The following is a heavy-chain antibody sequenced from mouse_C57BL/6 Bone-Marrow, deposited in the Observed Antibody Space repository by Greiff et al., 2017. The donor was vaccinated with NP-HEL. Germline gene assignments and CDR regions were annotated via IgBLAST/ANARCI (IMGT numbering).Heavy chain of an antibody. Sequence: EVKLMESGGGLVQPGGSMKLSCVASGFTFSNYWMNWVRQSPEKGLEWVAQIRLKSDNYATHYAESVKGRFTISRDDSKSSVYLQMNNLRAEDTGIYYCTAYDSLDYWGQGTTLTVSS. V-gene: IGHV6-3*01. J-gene: IGHJ2*01. CDR2: IRLKSDNYAT. CDR1: GFTFSNYW. CDR3: TAYDSLDY. D-gene: IGHD2-4*01.